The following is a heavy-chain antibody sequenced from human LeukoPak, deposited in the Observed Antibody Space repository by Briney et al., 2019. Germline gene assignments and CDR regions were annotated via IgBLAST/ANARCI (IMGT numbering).Heavy chain of an antibody. V-gene: IGHV3-53*01. CDR2: IYSGGST. D-gene: IGHD4-11*01. CDR3: ARVKGYSNSYYYYMDV. J-gene: IGHJ6*03. Sequence: PGGSLRLSCAASGFTFSSYAMSWVRQAPGKGLEWVSVIYSGGSTYYADSVKGRFTISRDNSKNTLYLQMNSLRAEDTAVYYCARVKGYSNSYYYYMDVWGKGTTVTVSS. CDR1: GFTFSSYA.